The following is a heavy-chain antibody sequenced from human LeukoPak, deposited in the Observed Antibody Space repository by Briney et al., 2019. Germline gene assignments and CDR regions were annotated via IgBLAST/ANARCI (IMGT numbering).Heavy chain of an antibody. CDR3: ARANYDILTGYLNY. V-gene: IGHV1-69*13. J-gene: IGHJ4*02. Sequence: ASVTVSCTASGGTFSSYAISWVRQAPGQGLEWMGGIIPIFGTANYAQKFQGRVTITADESTSTAYMELSSLRSEDTAVYYCARANYDILTGYLNYWGQGTLVTVSS. D-gene: IGHD3-9*01. CDR2: IIPIFGTA. CDR1: GGTFSSYA.